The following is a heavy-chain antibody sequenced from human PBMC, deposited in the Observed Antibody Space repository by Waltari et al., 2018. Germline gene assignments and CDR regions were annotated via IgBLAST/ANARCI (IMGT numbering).Heavy chain of an antibody. J-gene: IGHJ3*02. CDR1: GFTLSSYW. D-gene: IGHD3-22*01. CDR3: ARDQWFAFDI. CDR2: IKKDGSEE. Sequence: EVQLVESGGGLVQPGGSLSLYGAACGFTLSSYWMSWVRQAPGKGLEWVANIKKDGSEEYYVDSVRGRFTISRDNAKNSLYLQMNSLRPEDTAVYYCARDQWFAFDIWGQGTMVTVSS. V-gene: IGHV3-7*01.